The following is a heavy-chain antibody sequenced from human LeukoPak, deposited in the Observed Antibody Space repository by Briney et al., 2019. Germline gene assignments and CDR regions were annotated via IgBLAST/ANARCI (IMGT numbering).Heavy chain of an antibody. CDR3: ARQDYGINTSCYDY. CDR2: ISHNGLT. Sequence: KPSETLSLTCTVSGGSISSSSYYWGWIRQPPGKGLEWIGEISHNGLTNYNPSLKSRVTISIDKSKNQFSLKLSSVTAADTAIYYCARQDYGINTSCYDYWGQGTLVTVSS. D-gene: IGHD3-16*01. V-gene: IGHV4-61*05. J-gene: IGHJ4*02. CDR1: GGSISSSSYY.